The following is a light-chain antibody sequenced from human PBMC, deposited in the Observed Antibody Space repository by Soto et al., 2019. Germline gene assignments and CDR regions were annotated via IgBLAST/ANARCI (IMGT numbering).Light chain of an antibody. V-gene: IGLV1-40*01. J-gene: IGLJ2*01. CDR1: SSNIGAGYD. CDR2: GNT. Sequence: QSVLTQPPSVSGAPGQRVTLSCTGSSSNIGAGYDVHWYQQLPGTAPKLLIYGNTNRPSGVPDRFSGSKSGISASLAITGLQAGDEADYYCQSYDSSLSGVVFGGGTKLTVL. CDR3: QSYDSSLSGVV.